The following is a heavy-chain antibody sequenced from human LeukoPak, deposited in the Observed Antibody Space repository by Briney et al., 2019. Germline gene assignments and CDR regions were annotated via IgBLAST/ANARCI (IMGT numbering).Heavy chain of an antibody. CDR2: INTNTGNP. Sequence: ASVKVSCKAPGYTFTSYAMNWVRQAPGQGLEWMGWINTNTGNPTYAQGFTGRFVFSLDTSVSTAYLQISSLKAEDTAVYYCARLVGATTSYNWFDPWGQGTLVTVSS. V-gene: IGHV7-4-1*02. CDR3: ARLVGATTSYNWFDP. CDR1: GYTFTSYA. D-gene: IGHD1-26*01. J-gene: IGHJ5*02.